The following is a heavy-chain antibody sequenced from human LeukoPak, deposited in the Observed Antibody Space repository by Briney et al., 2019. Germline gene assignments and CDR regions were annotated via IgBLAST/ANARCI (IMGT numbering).Heavy chain of an antibody. J-gene: IGHJ3*02. CDR1: GGTFSSYA. CDR2: IIPIFGTA. D-gene: IGHD3-10*01. CDR3: ASYGSGSDFDAFDI. Sequence: SVKVSCKASGGTFSSYAISWVRQAPEQGLEWMGGIIPIFGTANYAQKFQGRVTITADESTSTAYMELSSLRSEDTAVYYCASYGSGSDFDAFDIWGRGTMVTVSS. V-gene: IGHV1-69*13.